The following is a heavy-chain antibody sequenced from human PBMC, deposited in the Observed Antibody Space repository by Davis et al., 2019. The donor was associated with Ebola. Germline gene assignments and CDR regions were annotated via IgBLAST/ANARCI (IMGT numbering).Heavy chain of an antibody. CDR3: ARTHCSGGSCYLDY. V-gene: IGHV3-53*01. J-gene: IGHJ4*02. CDR2: IYNGGST. Sequence: GESLKISCAASGFTVSSNYMSWVRQAPGKGLEWVSVIYNGGSTYYADSVQGRFTISRDNSKNTLYLQMNSLGVEDTAVYYCARTHCSGGSCYLDYWGQGTLVTVSS. D-gene: IGHD2-15*01. CDR1: GFTVSSNY.